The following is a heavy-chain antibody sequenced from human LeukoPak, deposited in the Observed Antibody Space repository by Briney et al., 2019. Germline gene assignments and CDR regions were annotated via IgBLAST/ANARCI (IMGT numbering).Heavy chain of an antibody. Sequence: GASVKVSCKASGGTFSSYAISWVRQAPGQGLEWMGGIIPIFGTANYAQKFQGRVTITTDESTSTAYTELSSLRSEDTAVYYCAREPYSYGTGYYMDVWGKGTTVTVSS. V-gene: IGHV1-69*05. CDR1: GGTFSSYA. CDR3: AREPYSYGTGYYMDV. J-gene: IGHJ6*03. CDR2: IIPIFGTA. D-gene: IGHD5-18*01.